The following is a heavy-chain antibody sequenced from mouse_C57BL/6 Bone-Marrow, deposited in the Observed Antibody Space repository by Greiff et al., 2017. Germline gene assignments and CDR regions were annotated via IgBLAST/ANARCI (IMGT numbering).Heavy chain of an antibody. CDR2: IDPENGDT. Sequence: EVQGVESGAELVRPGASVKLSCTASGFNIKDDYMHWVKQRPEQGLEWIGWIDPENGDTEYASKFQGKATITADTSSNTAYLQLSSLTSEDTAVYYCTTESHYYAMDYWGQGTSVTVSS. CDR1: GFNIKDDY. V-gene: IGHV14-4*01. CDR3: TTESHYYAMDY. J-gene: IGHJ4*01.